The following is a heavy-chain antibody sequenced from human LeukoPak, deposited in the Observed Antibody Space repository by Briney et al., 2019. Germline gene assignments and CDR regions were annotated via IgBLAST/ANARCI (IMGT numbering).Heavy chain of an antibody. Sequence: GGSLRLSCAASGFTFSSYEMNWVRQAPGKGLEWVSYISSSGSTIYYADSVKGRFTISRDNAKNSLYLQMNSLRAEDTAVYYCARVRYSSSWYYTFDYWGQGTLVTVSS. CDR3: ARVRYSSSWYYTFDY. CDR1: GFTFSSYE. D-gene: IGHD6-13*01. CDR2: ISSSGSTI. V-gene: IGHV3-48*03. J-gene: IGHJ4*02.